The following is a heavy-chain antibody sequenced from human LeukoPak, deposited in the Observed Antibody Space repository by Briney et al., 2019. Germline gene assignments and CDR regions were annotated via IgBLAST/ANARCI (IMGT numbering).Heavy chain of an antibody. CDR1: GASISSSSSY. D-gene: IGHD2-21*02. J-gene: IGHJ4*02. CDR2: ISYSGST. Sequence: PSETLSLTCTVSGASISSSSSYWGWIRQPPGKGLEWIWSISYSGSTYYNPSLKSRVTISVDTSKNQFSLKLTSVTAADAAVYYCARQDGVVTAIPLIFFDYWGQGTLVTVSA. V-gene: IGHV4-39*01. CDR3: ARQDGVVTAIPLIFFDY.